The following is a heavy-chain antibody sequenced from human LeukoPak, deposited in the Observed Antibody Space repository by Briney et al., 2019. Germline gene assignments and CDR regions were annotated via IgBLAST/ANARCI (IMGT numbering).Heavy chain of an antibody. J-gene: IGHJ4*02. CDR3: ARIGYSSSSIDY. CDR1: GFTFSWHW. D-gene: IGHD6-13*01. Sequence: GGSLRLSCAASGFTFSWHWMSWVRQAPGKGLEWVANIKEDGSIKYYVDSVKGRLTISRDNAKSSVYLQVNSLRAEDTALYYCARIGYSSSSIDYWGQGTLVTVSS. V-gene: IGHV3-7*01. CDR2: IKEDGSIK.